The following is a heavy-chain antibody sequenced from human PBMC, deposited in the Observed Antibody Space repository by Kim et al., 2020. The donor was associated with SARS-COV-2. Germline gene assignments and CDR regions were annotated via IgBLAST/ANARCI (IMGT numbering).Heavy chain of an antibody. V-gene: IGHV4-34*01. Sequence: SETLSLTCAVYGGSFSGYYWSWIRQPPGKGLEWIGEINHSGSTNYNPSLKSRVTISVDTSKNQFSLKLSSVTAADTAVYYCARSAGMDVWGQGTTVTVSS. CDR3: ARSAGMDV. J-gene: IGHJ6*02. CDR2: INHSGST. CDR1: GGSFSGYY.